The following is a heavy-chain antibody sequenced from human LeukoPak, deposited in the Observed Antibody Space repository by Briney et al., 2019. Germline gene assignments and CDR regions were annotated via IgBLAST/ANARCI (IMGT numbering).Heavy chain of an antibody. D-gene: IGHD6-19*01. CDR3: ARQTAVAGISL. Sequence: SETLSLTCAVSGYSSSSGYYWGWIRQPPGKGLEWIGSIYHSGSTYYNPSLKSRVTISVDTSKNQFSLKLSSVNAADTAVYYCARQTAVAGISLWGQGTLVTVSS. CDR2: IYHSGST. V-gene: IGHV4-38-2*01. CDR1: GYSSSSGYY. J-gene: IGHJ4*02.